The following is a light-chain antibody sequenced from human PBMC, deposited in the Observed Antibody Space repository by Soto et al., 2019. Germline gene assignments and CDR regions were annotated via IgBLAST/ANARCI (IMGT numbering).Light chain of an antibody. CDR1: QSIGDS. V-gene: IGKV1-5*01. Sequence: DIQMNQSPSTLSASVGDRVTITCRASQSIGDSLAWDQRKPGKAPSLLISDVSSLERGVPSRFSGSGSGTEFTLTISSMQPDDFATFYCQQYNGYSRTFGQATKV. J-gene: IGKJ1*01. CDR2: DVS. CDR3: QQYNGYSRT.